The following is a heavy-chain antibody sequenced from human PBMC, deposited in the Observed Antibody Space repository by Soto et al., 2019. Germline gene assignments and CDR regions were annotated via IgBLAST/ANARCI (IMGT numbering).Heavy chain of an antibody. CDR2: ISSSSSYI. CDR1: GFTFSSYS. J-gene: IGHJ6*02. V-gene: IGHV3-21*01. D-gene: IGHD1-26*01. CDR3: ARAPPFTYLGDYYYGMDV. Sequence: EVQLVESGGGLVKPGGSLRLSCAASGFTFSSYSMNWVRQAPGKGLEWVSSISSSSSYIYYADSVKGRFTISRNNAKNSLYLQMSSLRAEDTAVDYCARAPPFTYLGDYYYGMDVWGQGTTVTVSS.